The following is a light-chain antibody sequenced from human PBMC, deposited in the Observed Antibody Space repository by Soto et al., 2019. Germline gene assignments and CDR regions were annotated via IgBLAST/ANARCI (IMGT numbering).Light chain of an antibody. Sequence: EIVLTQSPGILSLSPGERATLSCRASQSVSSDFLAWYQQKPGQAPWILIYGASTRATGIPDRFIGSGAETKFSLTISKLVPEDVGLYYCQQYDTSQINFGQGNRLQIK. J-gene: IGKJ5*01. V-gene: IGKV3-20*01. CDR3: QQYDTSQIN. CDR2: GAS. CDR1: QSVSSDF.